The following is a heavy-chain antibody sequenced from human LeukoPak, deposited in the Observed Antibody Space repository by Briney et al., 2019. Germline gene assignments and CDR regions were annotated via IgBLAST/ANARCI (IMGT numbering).Heavy chain of an antibody. CDR1: GYTFTGYY. Sequence: ASVKVSCKASGYTFTGYYMHWVRQAPGQGLEWMGWINPNSGGTNYAQKFQGRVTMTRDTSISTAYMELSSLRSEDTAVYFCARVVSRGAFDFWGQATMVTVSS. CDR3: ARVVSRGAFDF. J-gene: IGHJ3*01. CDR2: INPNSGGT. D-gene: IGHD5-24*01. V-gene: IGHV1-2*02.